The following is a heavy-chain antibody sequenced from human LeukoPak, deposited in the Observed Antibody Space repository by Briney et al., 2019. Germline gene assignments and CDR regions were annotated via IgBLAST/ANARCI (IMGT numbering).Heavy chain of an antibody. J-gene: IGHJ5*02. D-gene: IGHD6-19*01. CDR1: GGTFSSYA. CDR2: ISAYNGNA. Sequence: ASVKVSCKASGGTFSSYAISWVRQAPGQGLEWMGWISAYNGNANYAQKLQGRVTMTTDTSTSTVYMELRSLRSDDTAVYYCARDHVTVAGTGWFDPWGQGTLVTVSS. CDR3: ARDHVTVAGTGWFDP. V-gene: IGHV1-18*01.